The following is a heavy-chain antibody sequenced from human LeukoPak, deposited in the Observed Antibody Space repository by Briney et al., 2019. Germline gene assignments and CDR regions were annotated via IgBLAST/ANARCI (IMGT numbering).Heavy chain of an antibody. V-gene: IGHV3-7*01. Sequence: GGSLRLSCAASGFTFSSYWMSWVRQAPGKGLEWVANIKQDGSEKYYVDSVKGRFTISRDNAKNSLYLQMNSLRAEDTAVYYCANEGSSLVIHAFDIWGQGTVVTVSS. CDR1: GFTFSSYW. J-gene: IGHJ3*02. CDR2: IKQDGSEK. D-gene: IGHD2-21*01. CDR3: ANEGSSLVIHAFDI.